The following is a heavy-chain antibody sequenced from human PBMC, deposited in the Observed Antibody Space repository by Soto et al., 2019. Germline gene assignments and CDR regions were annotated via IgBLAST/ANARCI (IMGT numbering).Heavy chain of an antibody. J-gene: IGHJ4*02. CDR1: GFTFSSYA. CDR2: ISYDGSNK. Sequence: QVQLVESGGGVVQPGRSLRLSCVASGFTFSSYAMHWVRQAPGKGLEWVAVISYDGSNKYYADSVKGRFTISRDNSKNTLYLQMNSLRAEDTAVYYCARGCSGGSCYSDRVGGFDYWGQGTLVTVSS. CDR3: ARGCSGGSCYSDRVGGFDY. D-gene: IGHD2-15*01. V-gene: IGHV3-30-3*01.